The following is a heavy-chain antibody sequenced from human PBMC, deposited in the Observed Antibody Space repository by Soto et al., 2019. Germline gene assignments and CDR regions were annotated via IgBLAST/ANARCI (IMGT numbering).Heavy chain of an antibody. V-gene: IGHV3-15*01. CDR2: IKSKTDGGTT. Sequence: GGSLRLSCAASGLTFSNAWMTWVRQAPGKGLEWVGRIKSKTDGGTTFYAVPVKGRFTISRDDSKDTLYLQMNSLKIEDAAVYYCTTDLYKWNFYGMDAWGQGTTVTVSS. D-gene: IGHD1-20*01. CDR3: TTDLYKWNFYGMDA. J-gene: IGHJ6*02. CDR1: GLTFSNAW.